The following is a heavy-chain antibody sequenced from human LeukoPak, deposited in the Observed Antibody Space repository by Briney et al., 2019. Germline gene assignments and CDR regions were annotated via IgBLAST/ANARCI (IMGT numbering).Heavy chain of an antibody. J-gene: IGHJ3*02. V-gene: IGHV4-31*03. D-gene: IGHD3-9*01. CDR3: ARARYVNSFYAFDI. CDR2: IHYTGTT. Sequence: SQTLSLTCSVSGGSIGSGDYYWSWIRQHPGKGLEWIGYIHYTGTTYYSPSLKSRVTISLDTSKNQFFLKLSSVTAADTAMYYCARARYVNSFYAFDIWGQGTLVTVSS. CDR1: GGSIGSGDYY.